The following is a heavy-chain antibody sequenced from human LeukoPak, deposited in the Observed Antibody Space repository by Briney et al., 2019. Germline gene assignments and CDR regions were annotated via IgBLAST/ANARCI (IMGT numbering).Heavy chain of an antibody. CDR3: ARGQTARD. CDR2: IYSGGNA. Sequence: GGSLRLSCAASGFSVSNNYLSWVRRAPGKGLEWVSVIYSGGNAYYADYVKGRFTMSRDNSKNTVYLQMEGLRPEDTSIYYCARGQTARDWGQGTQVTVSS. CDR1: GFSVSNNY. V-gene: IGHV3-66*02. J-gene: IGHJ4*02. D-gene: IGHD6-6*01.